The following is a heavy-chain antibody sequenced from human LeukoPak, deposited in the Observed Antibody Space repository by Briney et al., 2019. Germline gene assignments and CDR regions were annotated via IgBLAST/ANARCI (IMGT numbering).Heavy chain of an antibody. D-gene: IGHD3-10*01. V-gene: IGHV3-21*04. Sequence: PGGSLRLSCAASAFIFNRYGMSWVRQAPGKGLEWVSSISSSSSYIYYSDSVKGRFTISRDNSKNTLYLQMNSLRAEDTAVYYCATEVGIRGVIMYYYYMDVWGKGTTVTISS. J-gene: IGHJ6*03. CDR1: AFIFNRYG. CDR2: ISSSSSYI. CDR3: ATEVGIRGVIMYYYYMDV.